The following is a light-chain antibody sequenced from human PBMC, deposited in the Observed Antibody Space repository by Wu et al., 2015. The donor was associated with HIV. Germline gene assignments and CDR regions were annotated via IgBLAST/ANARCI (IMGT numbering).Light chain of an antibody. V-gene: IGKV3-11*01. CDR3: QQRSSWPWT. Sequence: DILLTQSPATLSLSPGERATLSCRASQSVNWYLAWFQQKPGQVPRLLLYDSANRATGIPGRFSGSGSGTDFTLTINSLEPEDFAVYYCQQRSSWPWTFGQGTKVEIK. J-gene: IGKJ1*01. CDR1: QSVNWY. CDR2: DSA.